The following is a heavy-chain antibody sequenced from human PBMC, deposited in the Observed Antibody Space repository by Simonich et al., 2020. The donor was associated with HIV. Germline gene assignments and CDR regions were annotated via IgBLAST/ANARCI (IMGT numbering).Heavy chain of an antibody. CDR2: IKQDGSDK. Sequence: EVQLVESGGGLVQPGGSLRLSCAASGFTFSSYWMSWGRQAPGRGVEWVANIKQDGSDKYYVDSVKGRFTISRNNAKNSLYLQMNSLRAEDTAVYYCARQPYYYDSSGYYDYYYYMDVWGKGTTVTVSS. CDR1: GFTFSSYW. J-gene: IGHJ6*03. CDR3: ARQPYYYDSSGYYDYYYYMDV. V-gene: IGHV3-7*01. D-gene: IGHD3-22*01.